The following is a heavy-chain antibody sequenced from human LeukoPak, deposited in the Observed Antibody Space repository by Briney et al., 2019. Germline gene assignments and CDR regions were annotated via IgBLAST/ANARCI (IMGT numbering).Heavy chain of an antibody. V-gene: IGHV4-34*01. D-gene: IGHD2-15*01. CDR3: ARGKGSGYPEEPNCSGGSCYGSSFDY. CDR1: GGSFSDYY. J-gene: IGHJ4*02. CDR2: INQRGGSR. Sequence: PSETLTLTCAVYGGSFSDYYWSWIRQPPGKGLEWIGEINQRGGSRNYNPSLESRVTISVDTSKNQFSLKLSSVTAADTAVYYCARGKGSGYPEEPNCSGGSCYGSSFDYWGQGTLVTVSS.